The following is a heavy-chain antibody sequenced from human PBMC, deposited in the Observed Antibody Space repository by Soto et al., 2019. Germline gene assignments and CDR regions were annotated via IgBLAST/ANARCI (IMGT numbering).Heavy chain of an antibody. CDR1: GGSLNSEHYH. CDR2: IHYTGSV. D-gene: IGHD2-21*02. V-gene: IGHV4-30-4*01. J-gene: IGHJ6*02. Sequence: QIQLQESGPGLVRPSQTLSLTCTVSGGSLNSEHYHWTWIRQAPGKGLEWIGYIHYTGSVRYNPSLQSRITMSVDTSKHLFSLNLSSVTAADTAVYFCVREDDGGDRDYYGLDVWGQGTMVTVSS. CDR3: VREDDGGDRDYYGLDV.